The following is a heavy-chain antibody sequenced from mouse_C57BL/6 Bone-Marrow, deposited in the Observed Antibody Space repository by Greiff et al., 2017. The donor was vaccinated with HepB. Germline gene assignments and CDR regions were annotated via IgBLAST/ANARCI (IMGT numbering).Heavy chain of an antibody. CDR3: ARNYGSSRGDY. CDR1: GFTFTDYY. Sequence: EVNLVESGGGLVQPGGSLSLSCAASGFTFTDYYMSWVRQPPGKALEWLGFIRNKANGYTTEYSASVKGRFTISRDNSQSILYLQMNALRAEDSATYYCARNYGSSRGDYWGQGTTLTVSS. J-gene: IGHJ2*01. V-gene: IGHV7-3*01. CDR2: IRNKANGYTT. D-gene: IGHD1-1*01.